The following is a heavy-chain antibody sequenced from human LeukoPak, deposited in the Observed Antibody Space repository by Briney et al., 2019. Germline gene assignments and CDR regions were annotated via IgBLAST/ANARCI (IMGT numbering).Heavy chain of an antibody. D-gene: IGHD3-22*01. CDR3: ARDSSGYYSRHYFDF. CDR1: GFTFSSYE. V-gene: IGHV3-74*01. J-gene: IGHJ4*02. Sequence: GGSLRLSCAASGFTFSSYEMNWVRQAPGKGLVWVSRMKGDGSSTNYADSVRDRFTISRDNAKNTLYLQMDSLRAEDTAVYYCARDSSGYYSRHYFDFWGQGTPVTVSS. CDR2: MKGDGSST.